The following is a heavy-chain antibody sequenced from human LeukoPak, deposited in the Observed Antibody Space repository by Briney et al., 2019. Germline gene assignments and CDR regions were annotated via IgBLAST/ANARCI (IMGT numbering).Heavy chain of an antibody. CDR2: ISSSGSTI. Sequence: PGGSLRLSCAASGFTFSSYEMNWVRQAPGKGLKWVSYISSSGSTIYYADSVKGRFTISRANAKNSLYLQMNSLRAEDTAVYYCASQIVVVVAAYDAFDIWGQGTMVTVSS. CDR3: ASQIVVVVAAYDAFDI. V-gene: IGHV3-48*03. J-gene: IGHJ3*02. CDR1: GFTFSSYE. D-gene: IGHD2-15*01.